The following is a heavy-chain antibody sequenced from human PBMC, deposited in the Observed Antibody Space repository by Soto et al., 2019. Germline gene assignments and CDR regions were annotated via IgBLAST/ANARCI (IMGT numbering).Heavy chain of an antibody. V-gene: IGHV4-39*01. CDR1: GDSISRSPYY. Sequence: SETLSLTCSVSGDSISRSPYYWGWLRHPPGQGPEWIGNIFRSGTTFYDSSLKSRVTISVDTSKDQFSLKLSSVTAADTAVYYCARSWDSSGYYTNWFDPWGQGILVTVSS. CDR2: IFRSGTT. CDR3: ARSWDSSGYYTNWFDP. J-gene: IGHJ5*02. D-gene: IGHD3-22*01.